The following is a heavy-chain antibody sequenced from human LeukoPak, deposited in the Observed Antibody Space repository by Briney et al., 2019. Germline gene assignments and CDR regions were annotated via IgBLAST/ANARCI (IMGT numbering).Heavy chain of an antibody. CDR1: GGSISSYY. CDR3: ARSPVRGSYRNDY. J-gene: IGHJ4*02. D-gene: IGHD3-16*02. CDR2: IYYSGST. V-gene: IGHV4-59*01. Sequence: PSETLSLTCTVSGGSISSYYWSWIRQPPGKGLEWIGYIYYSGSTNYNPSLKSRVTISVDTSKNQFSLKLSSVTAADTAVYYCARSPVRGSYRNDYWGQGTLVTVSS.